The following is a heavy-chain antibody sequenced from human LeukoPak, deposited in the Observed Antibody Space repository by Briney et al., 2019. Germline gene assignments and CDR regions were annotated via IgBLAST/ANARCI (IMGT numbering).Heavy chain of an antibody. CDR1: GFTFSNYA. Sequence: GGSLRLSCAASGFTFSNYAMHWVRQAPGKGLEWIAVISYDGSNKYYADSVKGRFTISRDNSKNTLYLQMNSLRAEDTAAYYCARDLSWGSSWSYGMDVWGQGTTVTVSS. J-gene: IGHJ6*02. CDR2: ISYDGSNK. V-gene: IGHV3-30-3*01. D-gene: IGHD6-13*01. CDR3: ARDLSWGSSWSYGMDV.